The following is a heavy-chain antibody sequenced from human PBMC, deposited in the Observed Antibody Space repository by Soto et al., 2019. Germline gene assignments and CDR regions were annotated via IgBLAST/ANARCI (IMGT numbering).Heavy chain of an antibody. V-gene: IGHV4-31*03. CDR3: ARDPAP. J-gene: IGHJ5*02. CDR2: IHNSGTT. Sequence: QVQLQESGPGLVKPSETLSLTCTVSGGSITRGGYYWSWIRQHPWKGLEWIAYIHNSGTTYYNPSLKSRVTISVDTSKNQFSLKLTSVTAADTAVYYCARDPAPWGEGTLGTVSS. CDR1: GGSITRGGYY.